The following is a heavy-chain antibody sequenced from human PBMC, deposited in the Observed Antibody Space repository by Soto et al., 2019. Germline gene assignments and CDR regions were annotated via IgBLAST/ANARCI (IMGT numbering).Heavy chain of an antibody. D-gene: IGHD4-17*01. Sequence: QVQLVQSGAEVKKPGASVKVSCKASGYTFTSYDIHWVRQATGQGREWMGWMNPNSGNTGYAQKFQGRVTMTRNNSRSTAYMALSSLRSEDTAVYYCARSTNDYGDRHWGPGTLVTVSS. CDR3: ARSTNDYGDRH. J-gene: IGHJ4*02. CDR2: MNPNSGNT. V-gene: IGHV1-8*01. CDR1: GYTFTSYD.